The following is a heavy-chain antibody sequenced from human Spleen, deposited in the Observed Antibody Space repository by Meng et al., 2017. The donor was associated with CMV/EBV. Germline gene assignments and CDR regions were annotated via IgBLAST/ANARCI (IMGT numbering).Heavy chain of an antibody. CDR1: GGSISSSSYY. D-gene: IGHD2-2*01. CDR2: IYYSGST. CDR3: ARGLNIVVVPAAMGYNWFDP. Sequence: QLQVQGSGPGPVKPSETLSLTCTVSGGSISSSSYYWGWIRQPPGKGLEWIGSIYYSGSTYYNPSLKSRVTISVDTSKNQFSLKLSSVTAADTAVYYCARGLNIVVVPAAMGYNWFDPWGQGTLVTVSS. J-gene: IGHJ5*02. V-gene: IGHV4-39*07.